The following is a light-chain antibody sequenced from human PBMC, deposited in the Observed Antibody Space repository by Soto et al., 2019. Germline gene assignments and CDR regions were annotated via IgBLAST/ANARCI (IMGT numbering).Light chain of an antibody. Sequence: QSALTQPPSASGSPGQSVTISCTGTSSDIGAYNFVSWYQQHPGKAPKLMIYEVSKRPSGVPDRFSGSKSGDTASLTVSGLQAEDEADYFCSSYAVSNSLVFGSGTKLTVL. CDR2: EVS. CDR1: SSDIGAYNF. V-gene: IGLV2-8*01. CDR3: SSYAVSNSLV. J-gene: IGLJ1*01.